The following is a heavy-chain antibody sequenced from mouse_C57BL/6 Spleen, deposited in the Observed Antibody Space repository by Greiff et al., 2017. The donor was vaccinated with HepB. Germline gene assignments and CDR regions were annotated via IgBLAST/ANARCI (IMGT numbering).Heavy chain of an antibody. J-gene: IGHJ2*01. CDR3: ARPLYYGRSYLDY. V-gene: IGHV1-82*01. CDR2: IYPGDGDT. D-gene: IGHD1-1*01. Sequence: VQLQQSGPELVKPGASVKISCKASGYAFSSSWMNWVKQRPGKGLEWIGRIYPGDGDTNYNGKFKGKATLTADKSSSTAYMQLSSLTSEDSAVYFCARPLYYGRSYLDYWGQGTTLTVSS. CDR1: GYAFSSSW.